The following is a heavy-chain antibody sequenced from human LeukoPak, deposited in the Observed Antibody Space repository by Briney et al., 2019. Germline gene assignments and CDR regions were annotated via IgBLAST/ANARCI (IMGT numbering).Heavy chain of an antibody. CDR2: IYNSGST. D-gene: IGHD3-3*01. CDR1: GGSISSYY. V-gene: IGHV4-59*01. J-gene: IGHJ3*02. Sequence: SETLSLTCTVSGGSISSYYWSWIRQPPGKGLEWIGYIYNSGSTNYNPSLKSRVSISVDTSKNQFSLKLSSVTAADTALYYCARVRRDAIFAVVIMNAFDIWGQGTMVTVSS. CDR3: ARVRRDAIFAVVIMNAFDI.